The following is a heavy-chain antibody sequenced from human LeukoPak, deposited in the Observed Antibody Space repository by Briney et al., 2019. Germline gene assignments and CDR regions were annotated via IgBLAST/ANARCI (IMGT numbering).Heavy chain of an antibody. V-gene: IGHV1-2*02. CDR2: INPNSGGT. Sequence: ASVKVSCKASGSTFTGYYMHWVRQAPGQGLEWMGWINPNSGGTNYAQKFQGRVTMTRDTSISTAYMELSRLRSDDTAVYYCARVHIAVAGTAFDYWGQGTLVTVSS. J-gene: IGHJ4*02. CDR1: GSTFTGYY. D-gene: IGHD6-19*01. CDR3: ARVHIAVAGTAFDY.